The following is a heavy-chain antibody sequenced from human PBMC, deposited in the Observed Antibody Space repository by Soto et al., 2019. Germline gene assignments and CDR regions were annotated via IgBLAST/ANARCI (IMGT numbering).Heavy chain of an antibody. J-gene: IGHJ5*02. V-gene: IGHV4-59*08. CDR3: ARLRYDSSGYSPRFDP. D-gene: IGHD3-22*01. CDR1: GGSISSYY. CDR2: IYYSGST. Sequence: ETLSLTCTVSGGSISSYYWSWIRQPPGKGLEWIGYIYYSGSTNYNPSLKSRVTISVDTSKNQFSLKLSSVTAADTAVYYCARLRYDSSGYSPRFDPWGQGTLVTVSS.